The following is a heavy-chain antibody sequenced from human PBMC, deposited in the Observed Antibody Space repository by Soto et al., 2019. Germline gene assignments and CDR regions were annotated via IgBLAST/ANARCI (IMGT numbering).Heavy chain of an antibody. Sequence: LRRPLSLTCAVSGGSISSSNWWSWVRQPPGKGLEWIGEIYHSGSTNYNPSLKSRVTISVDKSKNQFSLKLSSVTAADTAVYYCARAGWVDSSRYGPQYGMDVWGQGTTVTVYS. CDR2: IYHSGST. V-gene: IGHV4-4*02. D-gene: IGHD6-19*01. CDR3: ARAGWVDSSRYGPQYGMDV. CDR1: GGSISSSNW. J-gene: IGHJ6*02.